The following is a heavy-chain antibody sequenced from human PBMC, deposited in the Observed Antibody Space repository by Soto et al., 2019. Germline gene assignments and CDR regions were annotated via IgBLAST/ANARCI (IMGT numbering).Heavy chain of an antibody. CDR1: GVSISSNYW. V-gene: IGHV4-4*02. Sequence: QVQLQESGPGLVKPSGTLSLTCAVSGVSISSNYWWSWVRQPPGKGLEWIGEMYHTGSTNYNPSPHRRVPISVDTSKPHFSMALHSVTAADTAVYYCARSSRYQYDSSEGNFDYWGQGTLVTVSS. D-gene: IGHD3-22*01. CDR3: ARSSRYQYDSSEGNFDY. J-gene: IGHJ4*02. CDR2: MYHTGST.